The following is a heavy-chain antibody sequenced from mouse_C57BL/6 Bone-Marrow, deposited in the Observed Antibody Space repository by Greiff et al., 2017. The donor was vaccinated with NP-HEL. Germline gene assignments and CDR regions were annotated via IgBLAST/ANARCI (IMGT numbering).Heavy chain of an antibody. CDR3: AITTVVATDYFDD. CDR1: GYTFTSYW. Sequence: QVQLQQPGTELVKPGASVKLSCKASGYTFTSYWMHWVKQRPGQGLEWIGNINPSNGGTNYNEKFKSKATLTVDKSSSTAYMKLSSLTSEDAAVYYCAITTVVATDYFDDWGKGTTLTVSS. J-gene: IGHJ2*01. CDR2: INPSNGGT. V-gene: IGHV1-53*01. D-gene: IGHD1-1*01.